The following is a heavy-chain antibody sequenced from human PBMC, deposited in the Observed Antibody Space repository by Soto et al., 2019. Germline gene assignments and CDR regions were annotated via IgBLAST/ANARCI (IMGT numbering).Heavy chain of an antibody. V-gene: IGHV4-34*01. CDR3: ARAVLMGSGEQQLGPGYFDY. D-gene: IGHD6-13*01. Sequence: QVQLQQWGAGLLKPSETLSLTCAVYGGSFSGYYWSWISQPPGKGLEWIGEITHSGSTNYNPSLKSRDTISVDTSKNQFSLQLSSVPAADTSVYYCARAVLMGSGEQQLGPGYFDYWGQGTLVTVSS. CDR2: ITHSGST. J-gene: IGHJ4*02. CDR1: GGSFSGYY.